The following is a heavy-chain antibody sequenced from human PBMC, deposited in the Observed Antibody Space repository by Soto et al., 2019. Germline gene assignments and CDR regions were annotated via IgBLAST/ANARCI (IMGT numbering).Heavy chain of an antibody. J-gene: IGHJ3*02. CDR3: ARVTIFGVVIPRDAFDI. D-gene: IGHD3-3*01. Sequence: QVQLQESDPGLVKPSGTLSLTCAVSSGSISSSNWWSWVRQPPGKGLEWIGEIYHSGSTNYNPSLKSRVTISEDKSKNQFSLKLSSLTAADTAVYYCARVTIFGVVIPRDAFDIWGQGTMVTVSS. CDR1: SGSISSSNW. CDR2: IYHSGST. V-gene: IGHV4-4*02.